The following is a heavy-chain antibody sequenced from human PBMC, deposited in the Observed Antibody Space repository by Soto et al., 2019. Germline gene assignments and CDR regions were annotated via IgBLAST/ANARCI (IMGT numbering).Heavy chain of an antibody. CDR3: AKGWCDS. CDR1: GFSFSSHV. J-gene: IGHJ5*01. CDR2: ISGSGGGT. V-gene: IGHV3-23*01. Sequence: PGGSLSLSCAASGFSFSSHVMSWVRQAPGKGLEWVSSISGSGGGTYYADSVKGRFIISRDNSKNTLDLQMNSLRVEDTAVYYCAKGWCDSWGQGTLVTVSS.